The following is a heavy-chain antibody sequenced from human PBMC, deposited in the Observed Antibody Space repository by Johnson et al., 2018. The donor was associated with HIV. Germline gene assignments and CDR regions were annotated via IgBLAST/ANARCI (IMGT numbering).Heavy chain of an antibody. Sequence: QVQLVESGGGVVQPGRSLRLSCAASGFTFSNYGMHWVRQAPGKGLEWVAVIWYAGSNKYYADSVKGRFTISRDNSKNTLYLQMNSLRAEDTAVYYCAKGRSMYYYDSSGWGGAFDIWGQGTMVTVSS. J-gene: IGHJ3*02. CDR2: IWYAGSNK. CDR1: GFTFSNYG. CDR3: AKGRSMYYYDSSGWGGAFDI. D-gene: IGHD3-22*01. V-gene: IGHV3-33*06.